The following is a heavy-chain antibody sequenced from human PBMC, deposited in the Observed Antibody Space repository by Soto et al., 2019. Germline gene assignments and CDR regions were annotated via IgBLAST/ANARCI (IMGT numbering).Heavy chain of an antibody. CDR3: ARGGNSSSWPPNYYYYYGMDV. CDR2: INPNSGGT. D-gene: IGHD6-13*01. CDR1: GYTFTGYY. J-gene: IGHJ6*02. Sequence: ASVKVSCKASGYTFTGYYIHWVRQAPGQGLEWMGWINPNSGGTNYAQKFQGWVTMTRDTSISTAYMELSRLRSDDTAVYYCARGGNSSSWPPNYYYYYGMDVWGQGTTVTVSS. V-gene: IGHV1-2*04.